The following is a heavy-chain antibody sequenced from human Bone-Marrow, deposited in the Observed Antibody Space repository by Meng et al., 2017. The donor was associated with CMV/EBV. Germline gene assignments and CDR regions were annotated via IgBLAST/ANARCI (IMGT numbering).Heavy chain of an antibody. V-gene: IGHV1-46*01. D-gene: IGHD6-13*01. CDR1: S. CDR3: ARGAAANTGGQLVY. Sequence: SVPWGPHAPGHGLACLGIINPSGGLTASATKFPGRVTMTWDTSTSTVYMELSRLRSEDTAVYYCARGAAANTGGQLVYWGQGTLVTVSS. CDR2: INPSGGLT. J-gene: IGHJ4*02.